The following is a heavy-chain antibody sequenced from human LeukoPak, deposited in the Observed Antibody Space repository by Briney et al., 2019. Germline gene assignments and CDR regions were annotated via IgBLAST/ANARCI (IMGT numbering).Heavy chain of an antibody. V-gene: IGHV3-30*18. J-gene: IGHJ6*02. Sequence: GGSLRLSCTASGFTFSSYNMHWVRQAPGKGLEWVAVISYDGSNKYYADSVKGRFTISRDKSKDTLYLQMNSLRAEDTAVYYCVKETSISTYYYGMDVWGQGTTVTVSS. CDR2: ISYDGSNK. D-gene: IGHD6-6*01. CDR3: VKETSISTYYYGMDV. CDR1: GFTFSSYN.